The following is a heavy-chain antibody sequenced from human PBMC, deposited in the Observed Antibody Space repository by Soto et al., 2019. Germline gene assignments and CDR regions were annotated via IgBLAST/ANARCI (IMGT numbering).Heavy chain of an antibody. Sequence: SVKVSCKASGGTFSSYAISWVRQAPGQGLEWMGGIIPIFGTANYAQKFQGRVTITADKSTSTAYMELSSLRSEDTAVYYCARGGEGPYYFDYWGQGTLVTVSS. D-gene: IGHD7-27*01. V-gene: IGHV1-69*06. CDR1: GGTFSSYA. CDR2: IIPIFGTA. J-gene: IGHJ4*02. CDR3: ARGGEGPYYFDY.